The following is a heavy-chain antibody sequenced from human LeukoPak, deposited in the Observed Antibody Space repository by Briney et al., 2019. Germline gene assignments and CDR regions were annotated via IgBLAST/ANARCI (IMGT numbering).Heavy chain of an antibody. D-gene: IGHD6-19*01. CDR3: AKGPGVAGPWAG. V-gene: IGHV3-23*01. CDR1: GFTFSSYA. Sequence: GGSLRLSCAASGFTFSSYATSWVRQPPGKGLEWVSAISGSGGSTYYADSVKGRFTISTNNSKNTLYLQMNSLRAEDTAVYYCAKGPGVAGPWAGWGQGTLVTVSS. J-gene: IGHJ4*02. CDR2: ISGSGGST.